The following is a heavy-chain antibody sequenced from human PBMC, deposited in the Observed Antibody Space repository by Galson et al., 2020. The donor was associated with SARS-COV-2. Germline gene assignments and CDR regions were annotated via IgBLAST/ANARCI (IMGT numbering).Heavy chain of an antibody. CDR1: DHSKTNYY. CDR3: ARRYSYGSGSYFWFDP. Sequence: TLSITWSSPDHSKTNYYWSWIRQPPGKGLKWIGYIYYSGGTHYNPSLNIRVTISIDTSKTQFSLRLTSVTAAETAVYYCARRYSYGSGSYFWFDPWGQGTLVAVSS. D-gene: IGHD3-10*01. V-gene: IGHV4-59*01. CDR2: IYYSGGT. J-gene: IGHJ5*02.